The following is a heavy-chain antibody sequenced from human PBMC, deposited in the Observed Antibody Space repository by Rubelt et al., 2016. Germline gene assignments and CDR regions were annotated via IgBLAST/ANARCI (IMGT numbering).Heavy chain of an antibody. CDR2: IYYSGTT. J-gene: IGHJ4*02. V-gene: IGHV4-39*07. Sequence: QLQLQESGPGLVKPSETLSLTCSVSGGSISRSSYYWGWIRRPPGKGLEWIGSIYYSGTTYYNPSLISRCTISVDTSKNQFALKLSSVTAADTAVYYCARVGLTALFDYWGQGTLVTVSS. CDR1: GGSISRSSYY. CDR3: ARVGLTALFDY. D-gene: IGHD5-18*01.